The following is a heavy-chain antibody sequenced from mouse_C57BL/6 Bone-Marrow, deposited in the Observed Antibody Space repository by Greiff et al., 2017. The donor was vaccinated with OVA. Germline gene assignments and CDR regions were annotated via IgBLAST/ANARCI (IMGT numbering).Heavy chain of an antibody. CDR3: ARRHLGTVVGYFDV. Sequence: EVQLQESGPGLVKPSQSLSLTCSVTGYSITSGYYWNWIRQFPGNKLEWMGYISYDGSNNYNPSLKNRISITRATSKNQFFLKLNSVTTEDTATYYCARRHLGTVVGYFDVWGTGTTVTVSS. CDR2: ISYDGSN. CDR1: GYSITSGYY. J-gene: IGHJ1*03. D-gene: IGHD1-1*01. V-gene: IGHV3-6*01.